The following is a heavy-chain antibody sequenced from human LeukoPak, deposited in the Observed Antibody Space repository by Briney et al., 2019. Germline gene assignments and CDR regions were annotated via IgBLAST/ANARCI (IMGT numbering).Heavy chain of an antibody. V-gene: IGHV4-30-4*08. Sequence: SETLSLTCTVSGGSISSGDYYWSWIRQPPGKGLEWIGYIYYSGSTYYNPSLKSRVTISVDTSKNQFSLKLSSVTAADTAVYYCAREVEPYYYDSSGYYWFDPWGQGTLVTVSS. CDR3: AREVEPYYYDSSGYYWFDP. CDR1: GGSISSGDYY. J-gene: IGHJ5*02. D-gene: IGHD3-22*01. CDR2: IYYSGST.